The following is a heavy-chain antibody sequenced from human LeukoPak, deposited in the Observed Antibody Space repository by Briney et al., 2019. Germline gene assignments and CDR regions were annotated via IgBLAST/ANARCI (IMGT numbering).Heavy chain of an antibody. CDR1: GFSFSDYN. V-gene: IGHV3-23*01. J-gene: IGHJ4*02. D-gene: IGHD3-22*01. CDR2: ISGSGGST. Sequence: GGSLRLSCAASGFSFSDYNMNWVRQAPGKGLEWVSAISGSGGSTYYADSVKGRFTISRDNSKNTLYLQMNSLRAEDTAVYYCAKDREEVGYYYDSSGRPVDDYWGQGTLVTVSS. CDR3: AKDREEVGYYYDSSGRPVDDY.